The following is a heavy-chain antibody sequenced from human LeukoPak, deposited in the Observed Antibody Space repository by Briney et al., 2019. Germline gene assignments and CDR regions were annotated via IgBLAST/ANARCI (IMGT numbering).Heavy chain of an antibody. CDR2: INPNRGDT. CDR3: TRDLLGFATTPLSD. V-gene: IGHV1-2*02. D-gene: IGHD4-17*01. Sequence: ASVKVSCKASGYTFTNNYIHRVRQAPGHGLEWMGWINPNRGDTNYAQKFQGRVTMTRDTSISTAFMELTRLTSDDTAVYYCTRDLLGFATTPLSDWGQGTLVTVSS. J-gene: IGHJ4*02. CDR1: GYTFTNNY.